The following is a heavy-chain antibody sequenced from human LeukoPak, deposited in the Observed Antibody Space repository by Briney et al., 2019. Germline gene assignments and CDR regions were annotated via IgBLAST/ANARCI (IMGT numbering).Heavy chain of an antibody. J-gene: IGHJ5*02. D-gene: IGHD6-19*01. Sequence: ASVKVSCKASGYTFTTYAMNWVRQAPGQGLEWMGWINTNTGNPTYAQGFTGRFVFSLDTSVSTAYLQISSLRAEDTAVYCCARYTSGYYRWFDPWGQGTLVTVSS. CDR1: GYTFTTYA. CDR2: INTNTGNP. V-gene: IGHV7-4-1*02. CDR3: ARYTSGYYRWFDP.